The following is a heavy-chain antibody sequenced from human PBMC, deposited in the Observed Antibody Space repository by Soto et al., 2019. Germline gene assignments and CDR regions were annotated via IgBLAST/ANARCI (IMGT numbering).Heavy chain of an antibody. D-gene: IGHD2-15*01. CDR3: AREFCSGGNCYTYYFDP. J-gene: IGHJ5*02. Sequence: PGGSLRLSCAASGLTFNRYWMHWVRHAPGKGLVWVSHINTDGSNTNYADSVKGRFTISRDNAKSTLFLQMNSLRDEDTAVYYCAREFCSGGNCYTYYFDPWGQGSPGTVSA. V-gene: IGHV3-74*01. CDR2: INTDGSNT. CDR1: GLTFNRYW.